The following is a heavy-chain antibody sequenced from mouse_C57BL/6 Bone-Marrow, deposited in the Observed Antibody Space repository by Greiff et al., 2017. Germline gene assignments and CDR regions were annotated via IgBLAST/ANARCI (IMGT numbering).Heavy chain of an antibody. Sequence: VQLQQSGPELVKPGASVKISCKASGYAFSSSWMNWVKQRPAKGLEWIGRIYPGDGDTNYNGKFKGKATLTADKSSSTAYMQLSSLTSEDSAVYFCARERGEYCGSLYAMDYWGQGTSVTVSS. CDR1: GYAFSSSW. CDR2: IYPGDGDT. J-gene: IGHJ4*01. CDR3: ARERGEYCGSLYAMDY. D-gene: IGHD1-1*01. V-gene: IGHV1-82*01.